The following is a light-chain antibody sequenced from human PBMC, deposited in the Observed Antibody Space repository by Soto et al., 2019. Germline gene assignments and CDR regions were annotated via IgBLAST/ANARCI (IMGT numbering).Light chain of an antibody. J-gene: IGLJ2*01. Sequence: QSVLTQPPSVSGAPGQTITISCTGSSANIGAGYDVHWYQQFPGTAPKLLIHGNNDRPSVVSDRFSASKSGTSASLAITGLQAEDEADYYCQSYDSSLRVYVVFGGGTKVTVL. CDR2: GNN. CDR1: SANIGAGYD. CDR3: QSYDSSLRVYVV. V-gene: IGLV1-40*01.